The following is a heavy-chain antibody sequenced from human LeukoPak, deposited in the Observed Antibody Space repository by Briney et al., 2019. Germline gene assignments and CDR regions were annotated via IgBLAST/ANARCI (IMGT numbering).Heavy chain of an antibody. J-gene: IGHJ4*02. V-gene: IGHV1-2*02. D-gene: IGHD1-1*01. CDR2: INPSNGGT. CDR1: GYTFIDYY. Sequence: GASVKVSCKQCGYTFIDYYLHWLRQAPGQGLDWMGWINPSNGGTNYAQRFQGRVAMTRDTSISTAYMGMSRLTFDDTAVYYCASGPTLGTTHPYFDYWGQGTLVTVSS. CDR3: ASGPTLGTTHPYFDY.